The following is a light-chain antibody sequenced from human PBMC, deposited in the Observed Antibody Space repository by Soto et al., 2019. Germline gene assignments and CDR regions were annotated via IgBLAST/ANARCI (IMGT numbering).Light chain of an antibody. CDR2: EVR. CDR3: SSYTSSSTWV. V-gene: IGLV2-14*01. CDR1: SGDVGAYNY. Sequence: QSVLTQPASVSGSPGQSITISCTGTSGDVGAYNYVSWYQQHPGKAPKLMIYEVRNRPSGVSDRFSGSRSGNTASLTISGLQAEDESDYYCSSYTSSSTWVFGGGTKLTVL. J-gene: IGLJ3*02.